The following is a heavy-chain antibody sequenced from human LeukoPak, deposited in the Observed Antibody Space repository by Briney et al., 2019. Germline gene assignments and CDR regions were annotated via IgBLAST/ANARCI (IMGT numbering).Heavy chain of an antibody. D-gene: IGHD3-22*01. CDR1: GFIFSSYG. J-gene: IGHJ4*02. CDR3: AKDRTYYDSSGYYFDY. CDR2: IRYDGTIK. V-gene: IGHV3-30*02. Sequence: GGSLRLSCAASGFIFSSYGMHWVRQAPGKGLEWVAFIRYDGTIKYYADSVKDRFTIPRDNSKNTIFLQMNSLRDEDTAVYYCAKDRTYYDSSGYYFDYWGQGTQVTVSS.